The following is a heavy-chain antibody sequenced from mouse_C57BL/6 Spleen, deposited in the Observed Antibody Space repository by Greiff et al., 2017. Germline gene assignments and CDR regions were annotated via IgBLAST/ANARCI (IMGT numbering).Heavy chain of an antibody. V-gene: IGHV5-9-1*02. CDR2: ISSGGDYI. D-gene: IGHD2-2*01. J-gene: IGHJ2*01. CDR3: TRGGGLRLPFDY. CDR1: GFTFSSYA. Sequence: EVKLMESGEGLVKPGGSLKLSCAASGFTFSSYAMSWVRQTPEKRLEWVAYISSGGDYIYYADTVKGRFTISRDNARNTLYLQMSSLKSEDTAMYYCTRGGGLRLPFDYWGQGTTLTVSS.